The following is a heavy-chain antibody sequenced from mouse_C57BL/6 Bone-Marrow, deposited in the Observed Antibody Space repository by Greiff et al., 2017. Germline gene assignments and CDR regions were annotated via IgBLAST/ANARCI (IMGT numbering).Heavy chain of an antibody. CDR3: ARLYGSRGWYFDV. J-gene: IGHJ1*03. CDR2: IHPNSGST. Sequence: VQLQQPGAELVKPGASVKLSCKASGYTFTSYWMHWVKQRPGQGLEWIGMIHPNSGSTNYNEKFKSKATLTVDKSSSTAYMQLSSLTSEDSAVYYCARLYGSRGWYFDVWGTGTTVTVSS. V-gene: IGHV1-64*01. D-gene: IGHD1-1*01. CDR1: GYTFTSYW.